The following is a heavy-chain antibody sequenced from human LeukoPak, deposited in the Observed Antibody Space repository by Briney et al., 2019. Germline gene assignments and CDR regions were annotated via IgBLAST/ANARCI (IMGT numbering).Heavy chain of an antibody. J-gene: IGHJ3*02. CDR2: MNPNSGNT. CDR3: VRDLWGGARAAFDI. V-gene: IGHV1-8*01. CDR1: GYTFTSYD. D-gene: IGHD1-26*01. Sequence: ASVKVSCKAPGYTFTSYDINWVRQATGQGLEWMGWMNPNSGNTGYAQKFQGRVTMTRNTSISTAYMELSSLRSEDTAVYYCVRDLWGGARAAFDIWGQGTMVTVSS.